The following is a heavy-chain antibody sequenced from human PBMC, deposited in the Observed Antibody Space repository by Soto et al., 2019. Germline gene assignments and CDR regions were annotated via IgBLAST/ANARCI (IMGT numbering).Heavy chain of an antibody. V-gene: IGHV4-39*01. CDR1: GGSISSSSYY. Sequence: SETLSLTCTVSGGSISSSSYYWGWIRQPPGKGLEWIGSIYYSGSTYYNPSLKSRVTISVDTSKNQFSLKLSSVTAADTAVYYCARLSGGVVVITEGDYWGQGTLVTVSS. D-gene: IGHD3-22*01. CDR3: ARLSGGVVVITEGDY. CDR2: IYYSGST. J-gene: IGHJ4*02.